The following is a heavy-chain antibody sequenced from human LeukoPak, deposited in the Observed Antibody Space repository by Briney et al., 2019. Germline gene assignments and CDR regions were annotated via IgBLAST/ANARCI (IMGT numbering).Heavy chain of an antibody. J-gene: IGHJ6*02. CDR1: GGSISSGDYY. CDR3: ATETAYYYYGMDV. V-gene: IGHV4-30-4*01. CDR2: IYYSGST. Sequence: SQTLSLTCTVSGGSISSGDYYWSWIRQPPGKGLEWIGYIYYSGSTYYNPSLKSRVTISVDTSKNQFSLKLSSVTAADTAVYYCATETAYYYYGMDVWGQGTTVTVSS.